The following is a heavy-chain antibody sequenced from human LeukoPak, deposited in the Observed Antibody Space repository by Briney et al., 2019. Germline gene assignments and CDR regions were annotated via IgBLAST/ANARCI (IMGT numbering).Heavy chain of an antibody. Sequence: SVKVSCKASGGTLSSYAISWVRQAPGQGLEWMGRIIPILGIANYAQKFQGRVTITAEKSTSTAYIALSSLRSEDTALYYCASPSRMRVRVVISHGAFDIWGQGTMVTVSS. CDR2: IIPILGIA. V-gene: IGHV1-69*04. D-gene: IGHD3-10*01. CDR3: ASPSRMRVRVVISHGAFDI. CDR1: GGTLSSYA. J-gene: IGHJ3*02.